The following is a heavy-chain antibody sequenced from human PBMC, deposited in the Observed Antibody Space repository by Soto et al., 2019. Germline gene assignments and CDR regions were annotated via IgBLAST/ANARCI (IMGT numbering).Heavy chain of an antibody. Sequence: QVVESGEGLFPPGGPLSFSGEASGFPFTNYWRNGVRRPPGKGLIWVSRISPDGSDVGYADSVEGRFTVSRDNAKNTLYLQMHSLRAEDTAMYYCACWGHIVPVAPSDFDRWGQGTLVTVSS. J-gene: IGHJ4*02. V-gene: IGHV3-74*01. CDR1: GFPFTNYW. CDR3: ACWGHIVPVAPSDFDR. CDR2: ISPDGSDV. D-gene: IGHD2-8*02.